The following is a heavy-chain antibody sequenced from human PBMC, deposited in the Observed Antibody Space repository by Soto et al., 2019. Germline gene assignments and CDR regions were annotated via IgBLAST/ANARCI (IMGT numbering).Heavy chain of an antibody. V-gene: IGHV5-51*01. D-gene: IGHD2-2*01. Sequence: PGESLRVSRRGAGCRCAGYGSGWVRQITGKGLEWMGIIYPGDSDTRYSPSFQGQVTISADKSISTAYLQWSSLKASDTAMYYCARLPMAYCSSTSCYGMYYYYGMDVWGQGTTVTVSS. CDR3: ARLPMAYCSSTSCYGMYYYYGMDV. J-gene: IGHJ6*02. CDR1: GCRCAGYG. CDR2: IYPGDSDT.